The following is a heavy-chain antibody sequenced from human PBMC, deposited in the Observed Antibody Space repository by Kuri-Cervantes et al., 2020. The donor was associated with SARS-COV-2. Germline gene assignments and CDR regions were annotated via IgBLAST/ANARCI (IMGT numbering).Heavy chain of an antibody. V-gene: IGHV3-13*01. J-gene: IGHJ6*02. CDR2: IGTAGDT. CDR3: ARDLGGPRFGGMDV. Sequence: GESLKISCAASGFTFSSYNMHWVRQATGKGLEWVSAIGTAGDTYYPGSVKGRFTISRENAKNSLYLQMNSLRAGDTAVYYCARDLGGPRFGGMDVWGQVTTVTVSS. D-gene: IGHD3-16*01. CDR1: GFTFSSYN.